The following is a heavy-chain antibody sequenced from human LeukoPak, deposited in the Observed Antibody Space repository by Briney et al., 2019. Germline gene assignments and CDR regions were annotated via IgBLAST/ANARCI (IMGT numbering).Heavy chain of an antibody. J-gene: IGHJ4*02. CDR2: IGSASSYV. Sequence: GGSLRLSCAASGITFKNYNMNWVRQAPGKGLEWVAFIGSASSYVFYADSVKGRFTISRDNSKNTLYLQMNSLRAEDTAVYYCARDSSYGDYLDYWGQGTLVTVSS. D-gene: IGHD4-17*01. CDR1: GITFKNYN. CDR3: ARDSSYGDYLDY. V-gene: IGHV3-21*01.